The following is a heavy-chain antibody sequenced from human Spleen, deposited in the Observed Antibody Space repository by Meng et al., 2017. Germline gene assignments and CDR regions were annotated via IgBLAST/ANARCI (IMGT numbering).Heavy chain of an antibody. Sequence: GESLKISCAASGFTFSSYSMNWVRQAPGKGLEWVSSISSSSSYIYYADSVKGRFTISRDNSKYTLYLQMNSLRAEDTAVYYCAKGRRRDGYNLGFDYWGQGALVTVSS. D-gene: IGHD5-24*01. J-gene: IGHJ4*02. V-gene: IGHV3-21*04. CDR3: AKGRRRDGYNLGFDY. CDR2: ISSSSSYI. CDR1: GFTFSSYS.